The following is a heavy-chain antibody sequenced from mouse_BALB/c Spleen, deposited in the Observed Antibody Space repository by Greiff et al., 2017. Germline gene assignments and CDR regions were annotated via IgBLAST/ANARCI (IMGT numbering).Heavy chain of an antibody. D-gene: IGHD2-1*01. Sequence: EVQVVESGGGLVQPGGSLKLSCAASGFTFSSYGMSWVRQTPDKRLELVATINSNGGSTYYPDSVKGRFTISRDNAKNTLYLQMSSLKSEDTAMYYCARALYGNWFAYWGQGTLVTVSA. CDR2: INSNGGST. V-gene: IGHV5-6-3*01. J-gene: IGHJ3*01. CDR3: ARALYGNWFAY. CDR1: GFTFSSYG.